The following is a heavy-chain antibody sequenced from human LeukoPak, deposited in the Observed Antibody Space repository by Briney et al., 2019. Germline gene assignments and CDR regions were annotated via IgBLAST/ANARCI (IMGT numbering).Heavy chain of an antibody. CDR2: INPNSGGT. J-gene: IGHJ6*02. CDR1: GYTFTGYY. D-gene: IGHD3-3*01. CDR3: ARDRAVSYDFWSGYYGVNGMDV. V-gene: IGHV1-2*02. Sequence: ASVKVSCKASGYTFTGYYMHWVRQAPGQGLEWMGWINPNSGGTNYAQKFQGRVTMTRDTSISTAYMELSRLRSDDTAVYYCARDRAVSYDFWSGYYGVNGMDVWGQGTTVTVSS.